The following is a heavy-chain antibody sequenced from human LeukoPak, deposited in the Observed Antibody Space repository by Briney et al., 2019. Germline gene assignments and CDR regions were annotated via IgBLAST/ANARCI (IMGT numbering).Heavy chain of an antibody. CDR3: ARYDGVNYYFDY. CDR1: GFTFSSYE. D-gene: IGHD2-8*01. Sequence: PGGSLRLSCAASGFTFSSYEMNWVRQAPGKGLEWVSYISSSGSAIYDADSVRGRFTISRDNAKNSLYLQMNSLRAEDTAVYYCARYDGVNYYFDYWGQGNLVTVSS. V-gene: IGHV3-48*03. J-gene: IGHJ4*02. CDR2: ISSSGSAI.